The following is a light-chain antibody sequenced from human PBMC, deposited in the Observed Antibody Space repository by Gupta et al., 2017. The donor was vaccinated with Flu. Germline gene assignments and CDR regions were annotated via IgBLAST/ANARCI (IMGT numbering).Light chain of an antibody. Sequence: EIVLTQSPGTLSLSPGERATLSCRASQSVSSSYLAWYQQKPGQAPRLLIYGASSRDTGIPDRFSGSGSGKDFTLTISRREPEDFAVYYCQQYGSSPLSTFGQGTKVEIK. V-gene: IGKV3-20*01. CDR3: QQYGSSPLST. J-gene: IGKJ2*01. CDR1: QSVSSSY. CDR2: GAS.